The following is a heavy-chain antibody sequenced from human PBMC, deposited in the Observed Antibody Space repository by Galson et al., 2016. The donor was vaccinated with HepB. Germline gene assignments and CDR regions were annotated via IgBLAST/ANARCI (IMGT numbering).Heavy chain of an antibody. V-gene: IGHV3-30*04. CDR3: AREGSFMLTFFDY. J-gene: IGHJ4*02. D-gene: IGHD4/OR15-4a*01. CDR2: ISFDGSNI. CDR1: GFGFSSYA. Sequence: SLRLSCAASGFGFSSYAMHWVRQAPGKGLEWLSVISFDGSNIYQADSVTGRFTISRDNFENTLYLQLNSLTAEDTAVYYCAREGSFMLTFFDYWGQGTLVTVSS.